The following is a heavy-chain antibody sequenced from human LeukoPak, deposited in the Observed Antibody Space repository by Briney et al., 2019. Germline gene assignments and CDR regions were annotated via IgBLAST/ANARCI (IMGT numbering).Heavy chain of an antibody. CDR2: IYYSGST. V-gene: IGHV4-39*01. Sequence: SGTLSLTCTVSGGSISSSSYYWGWIRQPPGKGLGWIGTIYYSGSTYYNPSLKSRVTISVDTSKNQFSLKLSSVTAADTAVYYCADYYDSGGYFKYFHHWGQGTLVTVSS. D-gene: IGHD3-22*01. CDR1: GGSISSSSYY. CDR3: ADYYDSGGYFKYFHH. J-gene: IGHJ1*01.